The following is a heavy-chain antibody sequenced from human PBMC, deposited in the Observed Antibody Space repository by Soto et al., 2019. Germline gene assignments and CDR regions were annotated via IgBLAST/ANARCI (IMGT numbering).Heavy chain of an antibody. Sequence: QVQLVESGGGVVQPGRSLRLSCEASGFTFSTYAMLWVRQAPGKGLELVAIISYDGSNKYYAESVKGRFTISRDNPKNTVYLQMSSLRAEDTAVYFCARDLSRGITMIALEIHYWGQGTLVTVSS. CDR3: ARDLSRGITMIALEIHY. D-gene: IGHD3-22*01. CDR1: GFTFSTYA. J-gene: IGHJ4*02. V-gene: IGHV3-30-3*01. CDR2: ISYDGSNK.